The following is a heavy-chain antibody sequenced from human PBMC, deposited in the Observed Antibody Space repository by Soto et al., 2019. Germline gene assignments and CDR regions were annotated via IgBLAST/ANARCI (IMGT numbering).Heavy chain of an antibody. V-gene: IGHV3-74*01. D-gene: IGHD3-10*01. CDR3: ARDRDYYGSGHFDY. CDR1: GFTFSSYW. J-gene: IGHJ4*02. Sequence: EVQLVESGGGLVQPGGSLRLSCAASGFTFSSYWMHWVRQAPGKGLVWVSRINSDESSTSYADSVKGRFTICRDNAKNTLYLQMNSLRAEDTAVYYCARDRDYYGSGHFDYWGQGTLVTVSS. CDR2: INSDESST.